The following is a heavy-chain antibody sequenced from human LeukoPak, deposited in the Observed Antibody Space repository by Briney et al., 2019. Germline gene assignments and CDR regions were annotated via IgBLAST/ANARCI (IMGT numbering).Heavy chain of an antibody. CDR1: GFTFSSYA. CDR2: ISYDGSNK. Sequence: GGSLRLSCAASGFTFSSYAMHWVRQAPGKGLEWVAVISYDGSNKYYADSVKGRFTISRDNSKNTLYLQMNSLRAEDTAVYYCARDSGPDTFGGVMVPNNWFDPWGQGTLVTVSS. D-gene: IGHD3-16*01. J-gene: IGHJ5*02. CDR3: ARDSGPDTFGGVMVPNNWFDP. V-gene: IGHV3-30*04.